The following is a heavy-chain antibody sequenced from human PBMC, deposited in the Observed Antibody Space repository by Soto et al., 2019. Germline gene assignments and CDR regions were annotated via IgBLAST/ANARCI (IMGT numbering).Heavy chain of an antibody. V-gene: IGHV3-33*01. J-gene: IGHJ4*02. D-gene: IGHD2-21*01. Sequence: WGSLRLSCAASGFTFVSYGIHFFGHARGKWLEWVAGIWYDGTVKNYADSVKGRFSISRDNSQNTVYLQMNTLRAEDTAVYYCARADCGGQCACDFWGQGTLVTVSS. CDR3: ARADCGGQCACDF. CDR1: GFTFVSYG. CDR2: IWYDGTVK.